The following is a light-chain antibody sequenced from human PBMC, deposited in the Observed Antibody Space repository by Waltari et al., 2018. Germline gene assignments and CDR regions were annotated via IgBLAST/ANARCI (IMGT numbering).Light chain of an antibody. CDR2: GAS. J-gene: IGKJ2*01. CDR1: QSVSSN. CDR3: QQYNNWPPLYT. V-gene: IGKV3-15*01. Sequence: EIVMTQSPATLSVSPGERATHSCRASQSVSSNLAWYQQKPGQAPRLIIYGASTRATGIPARFSGSGSGTEFTLTISSLQSEDFAVYYCQQYNNWPPLYTFGQGTKLEIK.